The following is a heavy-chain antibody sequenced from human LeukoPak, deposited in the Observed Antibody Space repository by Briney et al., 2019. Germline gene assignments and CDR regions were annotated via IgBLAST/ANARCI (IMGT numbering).Heavy chain of an antibody. Sequence: GGSLRLSCAASGFTFSSYSMNWVRQAPGRGLEWVAFIRYDGSNKYYADSVKGRFTISRDNSKNTLYLQMNSLRAEDTAVYYCAKVVFSGSYYGFDYWGQGTLVTVSS. CDR1: GFTFSSYS. D-gene: IGHD1-26*01. J-gene: IGHJ4*02. CDR3: AKVVFSGSYYGFDY. CDR2: IRYDGSNK. V-gene: IGHV3-30*02.